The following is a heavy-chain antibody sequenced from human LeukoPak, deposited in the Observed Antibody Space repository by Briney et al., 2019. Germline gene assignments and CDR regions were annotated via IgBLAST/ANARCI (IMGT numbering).Heavy chain of an antibody. CDR1: GGSVSSYY. Sequence: TSETLSLTCTVSGGSVSSYYWSWIRQPPEKGLEWIGSIYHSGSTYYNPSLKSRVTISVDTSKNQFFLKLSSVTAADTAVYYCASTITIFGVVIRWGQGTLVTVSS. D-gene: IGHD3-3*01. CDR2: IYHSGST. CDR3: ASTITIFGVVIR. J-gene: IGHJ4*02. V-gene: IGHV4-59*08.